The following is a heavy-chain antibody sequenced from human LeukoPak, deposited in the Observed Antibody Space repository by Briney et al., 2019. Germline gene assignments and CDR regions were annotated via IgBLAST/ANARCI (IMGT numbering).Heavy chain of an antibody. V-gene: IGHV6-1*01. CDR3: ARGRRSGSSPYYYYYMDV. CDR2: TYYRSKWYN. D-gene: IGHD1-26*01. CDR1: GDSVSSNSAA. J-gene: IGHJ6*03. Sequence: SQTLSLTCAISGDSVSSNSAAWNWIRQSPSRGLEWLGRTYYRSKWYNDYAVSVNSRITINPDTSKNQFSLQLNSVTPEDTAVYYCARGRRSGSSPYYYYYMDVWGKGTTVTISS.